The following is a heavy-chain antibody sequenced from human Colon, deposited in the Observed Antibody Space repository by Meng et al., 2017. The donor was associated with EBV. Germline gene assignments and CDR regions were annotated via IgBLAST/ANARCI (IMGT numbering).Heavy chain of an antibody. V-gene: IGHV1-18*01. CDR2: FVNNVDT. J-gene: IGHJ4*02. CDR1: GYSFASYG. D-gene: IGHD3-10*01. Sequence: LLRAGRGVQKPGASVRLSCECSGYSFASYGISWLGQAPGQGLEWMGWFVNNVDTYSAQKFQGRVTMTTDTHTSTAFMELRSLRSDDTAVYYCARGTPGRRYSDYWGQGTLVTVSS. CDR3: ARGTPGRRYSDY.